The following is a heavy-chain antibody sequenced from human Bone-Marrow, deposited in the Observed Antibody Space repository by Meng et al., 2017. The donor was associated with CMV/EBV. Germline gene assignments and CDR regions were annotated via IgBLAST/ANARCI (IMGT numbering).Heavy chain of an antibody. D-gene: IGHD7-27*01. CDR3: ARGLTRAAFDL. Sequence: GSLRLSCAVYGGSFSGYYWSWIRQPPGKGLEWIGEINHSGSTNYNPSLKSRVTVSADMSKNEFSLKLTSVTAADTGVYYCARGLTRAAFDLWGQGAMVTVSS. CDR1: GGSFSGYY. V-gene: IGHV4-34*01. J-gene: IGHJ3*01. CDR2: INHSGST.